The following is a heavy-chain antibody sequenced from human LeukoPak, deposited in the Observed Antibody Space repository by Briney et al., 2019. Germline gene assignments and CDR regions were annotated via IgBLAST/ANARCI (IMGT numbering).Heavy chain of an antibody. CDR3: ARGMSIAARGGYFDY. D-gene: IGHD6-6*01. CDR2: ISSSSSYI. V-gene: IGHV3-21*01. CDR1: GFTFSSYS. J-gene: IGHJ4*02. Sequence: GGSLRLSCAASGFTFSSYSMNWVRQAPGKGLEWVSSISSSSSYIYYADSVKGRFTISRDNAKNTLYLQMNSLRAEDTAVYYCARGMSIAARGGYFDYWGQGTLVTVSS.